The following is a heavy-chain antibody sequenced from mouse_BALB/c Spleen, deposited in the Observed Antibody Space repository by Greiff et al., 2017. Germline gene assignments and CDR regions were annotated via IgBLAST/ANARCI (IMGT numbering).Heavy chain of an antibody. CDR1: GYAFSSYW. J-gene: IGHJ2*01. CDR3: ARLGNYYFDY. Sequence: VQLQQSGAELVRPGSSVKISCKASGYAFSSYWMNWVKQRPGQGLEWIGQIYPGDGDTNYNGKFKGKATLTADKSSSTAYMQLSSLTSEDSAVYFCARLGNYYFDYWGQGTTLTVSS. CDR2: IYPGDGDT. V-gene: IGHV1-80*01. D-gene: IGHD2-1*01.